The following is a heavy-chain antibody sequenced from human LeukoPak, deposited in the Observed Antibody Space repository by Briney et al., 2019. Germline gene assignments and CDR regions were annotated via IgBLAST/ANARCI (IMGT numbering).Heavy chain of an antibody. J-gene: IGHJ4*02. V-gene: IGHV4-39*07. Sequence: PSETLSLTCTVSGGSISSSTYYWSWIRQPPGKGLEWIGEINHSGSTNYNPSLKSRVTISVDTSKNQFSLKLSSVTAADTAVYYCARAQGENPPDYWGQGTLVTVSS. CDR2: INHSGST. CDR1: GGSISSSTYY. CDR3: ARAQGENPPDY. D-gene: IGHD2-21*01.